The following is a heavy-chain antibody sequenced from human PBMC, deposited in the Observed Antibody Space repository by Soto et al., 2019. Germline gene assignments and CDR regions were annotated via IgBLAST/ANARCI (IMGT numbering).Heavy chain of an antibody. CDR2: IYHSGST. CDR3: ARGYGSGSYYPDYYYYYGMDV. J-gene: IGHJ6*02. D-gene: IGHD3-10*01. V-gene: IGHV4-30-2*01. Sequence: SWVRQMPGKGLEWIGYIYHSGSTYYNPSLKSRVTISVDRSKNQFSLKLSSVTAADTAVYYCARGYGSGSYYPDYYYYYGMDVWGQGTTVTVSS.